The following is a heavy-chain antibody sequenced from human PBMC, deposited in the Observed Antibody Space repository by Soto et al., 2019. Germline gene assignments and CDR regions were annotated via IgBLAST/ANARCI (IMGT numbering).Heavy chain of an antibody. J-gene: IGHJ6*02. D-gene: IGHD5-12*01. CDR3: ARGSRDGYRIYGMDV. CDR1: GVTFSSYA. V-gene: IGHV1-69*06. CDR2: IIPIFGTA. Sequence: SVKVSCKASGVTFSSYAISWVRQAPGQGLEWMGGIIPIFGTANYAQKFQGRVTITADKSTSTAYMELSSLRSEDTAVYYCARGSRDGYRIYGMDVWGQGTTVTVSS.